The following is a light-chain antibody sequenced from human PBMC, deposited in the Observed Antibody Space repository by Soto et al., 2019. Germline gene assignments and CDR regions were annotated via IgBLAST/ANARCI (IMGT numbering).Light chain of an antibody. CDR1: QSISGW. Sequence: DIPMTQSPSTLSASVGDRVTITCRASQSISGWLAWYQQQPGKAPKVLIYDASNLESGVPSRFSGSGSGTEFTLTISSLQPDDFATYYCQRYDSYSMYTSGQGTKLEIK. V-gene: IGKV1-5*01. J-gene: IGKJ2*01. CDR3: QRYDSYSMYT. CDR2: DAS.